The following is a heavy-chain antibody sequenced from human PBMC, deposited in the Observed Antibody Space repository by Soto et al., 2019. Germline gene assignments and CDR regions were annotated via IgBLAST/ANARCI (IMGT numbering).Heavy chain of an antibody. J-gene: IGHJ6*02. CDR1: GGSMDSGGYY. CDR3: ARRGGNSSGYYYYAMDV. V-gene: IGHV4-31*03. Sequence: SETLSLTCSVSGGSMDSGGYYWSWIRQHPGKGLEWIGYIYSNGDTYYNPSLKSRVSISVDPSKNQFSLNMTSVTAADTAVYYGARRGGNSSGYYYYAMDVWGQGTTVTVS. CDR2: IYSNGDT. D-gene: IGHD6-6*01.